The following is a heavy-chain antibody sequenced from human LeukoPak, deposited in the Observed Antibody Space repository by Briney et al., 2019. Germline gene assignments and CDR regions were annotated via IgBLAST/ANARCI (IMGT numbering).Heavy chain of an antibody. J-gene: IGHJ5*02. CDR3: AQSLGSSNWIGNWFDP. D-gene: IGHD6-13*01. CDR2: IYYTGRT. Sequence: SETLSLTCTVSGGSISSSSHSWGWIRQPPGKGLEWTVSIYYTGRTYYNPSLKSRVTISVDTSKNQCSLKLSSATAADTAVYYCAQSLGSSNWIGNWFDPWGQGTLVTVSS. CDR1: GGSISSSSHS. V-gene: IGHV4-39*01.